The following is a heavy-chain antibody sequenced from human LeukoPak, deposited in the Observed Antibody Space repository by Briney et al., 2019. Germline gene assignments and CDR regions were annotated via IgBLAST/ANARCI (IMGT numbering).Heavy chain of an antibody. J-gene: IGHJ4*02. Sequence: KPGGSLRLSCAASGFTFSSYEMNWVRQAPGKGLEWVSSISSSSSYIYYADSVKGRFTISRDNAKNSLYLQMNSLRAEDTAVYYCARRGIYSSGWYFDYWGQGTLVTVSS. CDR3: ARRGIYSSGWYFDY. V-gene: IGHV3-21*01. CDR1: GFTFSSYE. CDR2: ISSSSSYI. D-gene: IGHD6-19*01.